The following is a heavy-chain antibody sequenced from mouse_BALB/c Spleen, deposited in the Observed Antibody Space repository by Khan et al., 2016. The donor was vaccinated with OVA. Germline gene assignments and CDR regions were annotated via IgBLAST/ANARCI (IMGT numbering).Heavy chain of an antibody. CDR3: ARGDGYYEDAMDY. J-gene: IGHJ4*01. D-gene: IGHD2-3*01. CDR2: IWAGGST. CDR1: GFSLTSYG. Sequence: QVQLKQSGPGLVAPSQSLSITCTVSGFSLTSYGIHWVRQPPGKGLEWLGVIWAGGSTNYNSALMSRLSIRKDNSKSQVFLKMSSLQTDDTAMYYCARGDGYYEDAMDYWGQGTSVTVSS. V-gene: IGHV2-9*02.